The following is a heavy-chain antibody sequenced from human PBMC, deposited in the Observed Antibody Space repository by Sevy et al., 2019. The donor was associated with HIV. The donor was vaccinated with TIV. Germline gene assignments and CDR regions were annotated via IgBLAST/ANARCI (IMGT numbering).Heavy chain of an antibody. D-gene: IGHD6-13*01. CDR1: GFTFSDYY. CDR2: ISSSSSYT. J-gene: IGHJ3*02. CDR3: ARDLQPYSSDAFDI. V-gene: IGHV3-11*06. Sequence: GGSLRLSFAASGFTFSDYYMSWNRQAPGKGLEWVSYISSSSSYTNYADSVKGRFTISRDNAKNSLYLQMNSLRAEDTAVYYCARDLQPYSSDAFDIWGQGTMVTVSS.